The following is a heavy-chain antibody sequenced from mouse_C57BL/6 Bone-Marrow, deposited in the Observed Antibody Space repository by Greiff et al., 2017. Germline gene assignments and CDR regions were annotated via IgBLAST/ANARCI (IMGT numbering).Heavy chain of an antibody. CDR2: IDPRSGNT. CDR1: GYTFTSYA. J-gene: IGHJ4*01. V-gene: IGHV1-81*01. Sequence: VQRLESGAELARPGASVKLSCTASGYTFTSYAICWVNQRPGQGLEWIGAIDPRSGNTYYNEKFKGKATLTADNSSSTAYMELRRLTSEDSAVYFCARDGDCAMEYWGQGNAVTVSS. CDR3: ARDGDCAMEY. D-gene: IGHD1-1*02.